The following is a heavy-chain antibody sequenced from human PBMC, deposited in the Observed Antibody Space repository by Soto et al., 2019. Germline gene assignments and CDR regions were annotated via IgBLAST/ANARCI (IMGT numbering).Heavy chain of an antibody. CDR2: IASAGDT. Sequence: EVQLVESGGGLVQPGGCLRVSCVVSGVTFSNYDMHWVRQATGKGLESVSAIASAGDTYYADSVKGRFTISRENAGDSLFLQMSSLRVGDTAVYYCVALGAHIFWGQGTLVTVSS. CDR1: GVTFSNYD. CDR3: VALGAHIF. D-gene: IGHD2-8*02. J-gene: IGHJ4*02. V-gene: IGHV3-13*04.